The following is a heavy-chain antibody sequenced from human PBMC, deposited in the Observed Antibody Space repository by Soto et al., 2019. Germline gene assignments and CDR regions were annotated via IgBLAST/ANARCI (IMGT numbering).Heavy chain of an antibody. J-gene: IGHJ6*02. Sequence: QVQLVQSGAEVKKPGSSVKVSCKASGGTFSSYAISWVRQAPGQGLEWMGGIIPIFGTATYAQKFQGRVTITADESTSTAYMELSSLRSEDTAVYYCARDPISVVVVAATFHYCYGMDVWGPGTTVTVSS. CDR3: ARDPISVVVVAATFHYCYGMDV. D-gene: IGHD2-15*01. CDR1: GGTFSSYA. V-gene: IGHV1-69*01. CDR2: IIPIFGTA.